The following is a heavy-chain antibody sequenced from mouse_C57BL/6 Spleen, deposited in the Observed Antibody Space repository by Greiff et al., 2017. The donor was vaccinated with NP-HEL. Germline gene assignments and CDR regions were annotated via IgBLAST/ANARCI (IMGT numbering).Heavy chain of an antibody. CDR3: TRDSNYLYFDY. CDR2: ISSGGDYI. J-gene: IGHJ2*01. V-gene: IGHV5-9-1*02. D-gene: IGHD2-5*01. CDR1: GFTFSSYA. Sequence: EVKVEESGEGLVKPGGSLKLSCAASGFTFSSYAMSWVRQTPEKRLEWVAYISSGGDYIYYADTVKGRFTISRDNARNTLYLQMSSLKSEDTAMYYCTRDSNYLYFDYWGQGTTLTVSS.